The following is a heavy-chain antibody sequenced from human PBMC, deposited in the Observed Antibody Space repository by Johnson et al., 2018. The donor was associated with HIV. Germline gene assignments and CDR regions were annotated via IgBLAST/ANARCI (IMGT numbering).Heavy chain of an antibody. V-gene: IGHV3-74*01. CDR2: INTDGSST. CDR3: ARVITEGGTRWAFDI. J-gene: IGHJ3*02. Sequence: LVWVSRINTDGSSTFYADSVKGRFTISRDNAKNTLYLQMNSLRAEDTAVYYCARVITEGGTRWAFDIWGQGTIVTVSS. D-gene: IGHD6-13*01.